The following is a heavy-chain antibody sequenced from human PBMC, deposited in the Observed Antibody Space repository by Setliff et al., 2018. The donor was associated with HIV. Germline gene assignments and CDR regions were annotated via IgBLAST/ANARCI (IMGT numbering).Heavy chain of an antibody. J-gene: IGHJ6*02. CDR2: TTPLLGTT. V-gene: IGHV1-69*13. CDR3: GAGQHSYSYLGYYYSGVDV. CDR1: GNTFSSYG. D-gene: IGHD3-10*01. Sequence: GASVKVSCKASGNTFSSYGITWVRQAPGQGLEWMGGTTPLLGTTNYAQKFQGRVTITADESTSTAYMELSSLRSDDTAIYYCGAGQHSYSYLGYYYSGVDVWGQGTTVTVSS.